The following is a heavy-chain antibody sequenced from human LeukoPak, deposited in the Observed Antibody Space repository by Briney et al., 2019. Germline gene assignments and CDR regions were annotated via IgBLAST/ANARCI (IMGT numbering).Heavy chain of an antibody. V-gene: IGHV3-23*01. Sequence: GGSLRLSCVTSGFMFSTYALSGVRQAPGKGLEWASSISGSGGSTYHADSVKGRFTISRDISKNTLYLQMNSLRAEDTAIYSCARVISTAPGKGYFAYWGQGTLVTVSS. CDR2: ISGSGGST. CDR3: ARVISTAPGKGYFAY. J-gene: IGHJ4*02. CDR1: GFMFSTYA. D-gene: IGHD6-13*01.